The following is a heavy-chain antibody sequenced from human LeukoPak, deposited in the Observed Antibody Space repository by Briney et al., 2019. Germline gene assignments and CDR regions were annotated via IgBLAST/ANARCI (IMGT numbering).Heavy chain of an antibody. CDR2: INPSGGST. Sequence: GASVKVSCKASGYTFTSYYMHWVRQAPGQGLEWMGIINPSGGSTSYAQKFQGRVTITADESTSTAYMELSSLRSEDTAVYYCAREYCSGGSCYYGMDVWGQGTTVTVSS. D-gene: IGHD2-15*01. V-gene: IGHV1-46*01. J-gene: IGHJ6*02. CDR1: GYTFTSYY. CDR3: AREYCSGGSCYYGMDV.